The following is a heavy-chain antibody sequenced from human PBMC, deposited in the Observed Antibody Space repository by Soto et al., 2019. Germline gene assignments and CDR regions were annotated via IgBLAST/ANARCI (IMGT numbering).Heavy chain of an antibody. J-gene: IGHJ5*02. CDR2: IDPRDSYT. V-gene: IGHV5-10-1*01. CDR1: GYSFTTYW. Sequence: PGESLKISCEASGYSFTTYWISCVRQMPWKGLEWMGAIDPRDSYTKYSPSFQGHVTISVDKYISTAYLQWNSLKASDTAIYYCAREKSDLELFNWLDPWGQGTLVTVSS. D-gene: IGHD1-7*01. CDR3: AREKSDLELFNWLDP.